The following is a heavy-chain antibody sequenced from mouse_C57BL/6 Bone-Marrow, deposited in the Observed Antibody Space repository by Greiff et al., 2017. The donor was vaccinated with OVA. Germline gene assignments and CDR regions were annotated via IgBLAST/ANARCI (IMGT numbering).Heavy chain of an antibody. CDR3: AKPYYGSSPWFAY. Sequence: VQLQQSGAELVKPGASVKLSCTASGFNIKDYYMHWVKQRTEQGLEWIGRIDPEDGETKSAPKFQGKATITADTSSNTAYLQLSSLTAEDTAVYYCAKPYYGSSPWFAYWGQGTLVTVSA. CDR1: GFNIKDYY. V-gene: IGHV14-2*01. J-gene: IGHJ3*01. D-gene: IGHD1-1*01. CDR2: IDPEDGET.